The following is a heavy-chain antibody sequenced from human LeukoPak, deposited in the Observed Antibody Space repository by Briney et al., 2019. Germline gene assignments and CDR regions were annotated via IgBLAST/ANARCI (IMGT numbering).Heavy chain of an antibody. V-gene: IGHV1-69*05. Sequence: ASVKVSCKASGSTFSSYAISWVRQAPGQGLEWMGGIIPIFGTANYAQKFQGRVTITTDESTSTAYMELSSLRSEDTAVYYCARGPSRGLRAASGFDYWGQGTLVTVSS. CDR3: ARGPSRGLRAASGFDY. J-gene: IGHJ4*02. CDR2: IIPIFGTA. CDR1: GSTFSSYA. D-gene: IGHD4-17*01.